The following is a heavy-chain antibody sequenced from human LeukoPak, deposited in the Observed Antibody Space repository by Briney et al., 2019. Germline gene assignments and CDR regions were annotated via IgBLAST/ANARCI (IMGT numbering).Heavy chain of an antibody. J-gene: IGHJ4*02. D-gene: IGHD5-18*01. V-gene: IGHV4-4*07. CDR3: ARYSYGYYYFDY. CDR1: GGSISNYY. Sequence: SETLSLTCTVSGGSISNYYSSWIRQPAGKGLEWIGCIYTSGSTNYNPSLKSRVTMSVDTSKNQFSLKLSSVTAADTAVYYCARYSYGYYYFDYWGQGTLVTVSS. CDR2: IYTSGST.